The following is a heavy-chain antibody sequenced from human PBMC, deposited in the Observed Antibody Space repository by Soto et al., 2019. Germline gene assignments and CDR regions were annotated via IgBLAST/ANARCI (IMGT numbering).Heavy chain of an antibody. J-gene: IGHJ4*02. CDR3: ARGMAEEQIFYYFDY. D-gene: IGHD3-9*01. V-gene: IGHV4-30-4*02. CDR1: GGSISSGDYY. CDR2: IYYSGST. Sequence: SETLSLTCAVSGGSISSGDYYWSWIRQPPGKGLEWIGYIYYSGSTYYNPSLKSRVTISVDTSKNQFSLKLRSVTAADTAVYYCARGMAEEQIFYYFDYWGQGALVTAPQ.